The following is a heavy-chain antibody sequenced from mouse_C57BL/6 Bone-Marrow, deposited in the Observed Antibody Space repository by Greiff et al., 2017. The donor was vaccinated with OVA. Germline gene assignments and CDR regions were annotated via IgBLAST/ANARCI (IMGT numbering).Heavy chain of an antibody. CDR2: IYPRSGNT. J-gene: IGHJ4*01. CDR1: GYTFTSYG. V-gene: IGHV1-81*01. CDR3: ARFDGYFLYAMDY. Sequence: VQLQQSGAELARPGASVKLSCKASGYTFTSYGISWVKQRTGQGLEWIGEIYPRSGNTYYNEKFKGKATLTADKSSSTAYMALRSLTSEDSAVYFCARFDGYFLYAMDYWGQGTSVTVSS. D-gene: IGHD2-3*01.